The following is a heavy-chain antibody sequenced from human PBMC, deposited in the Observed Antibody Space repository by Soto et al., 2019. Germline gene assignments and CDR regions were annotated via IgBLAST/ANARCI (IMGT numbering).Heavy chain of an antibody. CDR1: GYTFTGYA. Sequence: ASVKVSCKASGYTFTGYAMHWVRQAPGQRLEWMRWINAGNGNTKYSQKFQGRVTITRDTSASTAYMELSSLRSEDTAVYYCARDHGSSNWFGPWGQGTLVTVSS. D-gene: IGHD2-15*01. CDR2: INAGNGNT. J-gene: IGHJ5*02. V-gene: IGHV1-3*01. CDR3: ARDHGSSNWFGP.